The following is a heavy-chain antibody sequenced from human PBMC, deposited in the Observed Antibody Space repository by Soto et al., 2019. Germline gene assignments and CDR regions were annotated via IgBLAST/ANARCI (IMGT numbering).Heavy chain of an antibody. J-gene: IGHJ4*02. CDR2: IIPIFGTA. CDR1: GGTFSSYA. V-gene: IGHV1-69*13. D-gene: IGHD1-26*01. Sequence: ASVKVSCKASGGTFSSYAISWVRQAPGQGLEWMGGIIPIFGTANYAQKFQGRVTITADESTSTAYMELSSLRSEDTAVYYCARSELSLNYYFDYWGQGTLVTVS. CDR3: ARSELSLNYYFDY.